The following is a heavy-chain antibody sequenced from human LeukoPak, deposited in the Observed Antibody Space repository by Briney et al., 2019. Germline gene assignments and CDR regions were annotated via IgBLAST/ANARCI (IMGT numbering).Heavy chain of an antibody. CDR2: IWYDGSNR. D-gene: IGHD3-10*01. CDR3: ARDSEALYGSGSYIFF. J-gene: IGHJ4*02. Sequence: GGSLRLSCAASGFTFSSYGMHWVRQAPGKGLEWVAIIWYDGSNRYYADSVKGRFTISRDNSKNTLYLQMNSLRADDTAVYYCARDSEALYGSGSYIFFWGQGTLVTVSS. V-gene: IGHV3-33*01. CDR1: GFTFSSYG.